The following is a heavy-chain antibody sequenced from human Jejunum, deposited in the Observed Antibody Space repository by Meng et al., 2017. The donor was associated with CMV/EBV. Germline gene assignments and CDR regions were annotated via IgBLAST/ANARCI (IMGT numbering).Heavy chain of an antibody. CDR2: INPNSGGT. J-gene: IGHJ4*02. CDR1: Y. Sequence: YMHWVRQAPGQGLEWMGWINPNSGGTNYAQKFQGMVTMTRDTSISTAYMELSRLRSDDTAVYYCARRRRYIDSRGGRELVLSSDYWGQGTLVTVSS. D-gene: IGHD1-7*01. V-gene: IGHV1-2*02. CDR3: ARRRRYIDSRGGRELVLSSDY.